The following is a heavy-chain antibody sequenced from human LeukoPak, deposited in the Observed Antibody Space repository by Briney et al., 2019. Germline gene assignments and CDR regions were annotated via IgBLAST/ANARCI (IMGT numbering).Heavy chain of an antibody. Sequence: SETLSLTCTVSGGSISSYYWSWIRQPAGKGLEWIGRIYTSGSTNYNPSLKSRVTMSVDTSKNQFSLKLSSVTAADTAVYYCARIGTHAAQHAFDIWGQGTMVTVSS. V-gene: IGHV4-4*07. CDR1: GGSISSYY. J-gene: IGHJ3*02. CDR3: ARIGTHAAQHAFDI. CDR2: IYTSGST. D-gene: IGHD1-1*01.